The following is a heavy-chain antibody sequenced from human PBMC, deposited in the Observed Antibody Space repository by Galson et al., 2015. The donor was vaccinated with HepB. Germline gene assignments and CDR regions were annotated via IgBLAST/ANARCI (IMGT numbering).Heavy chain of an antibody. J-gene: IGHJ6*02. CDR2: INGDGGIR. D-gene: IGHD3-9*01. CDR3: AKEDYDLLTGYRYYNYGMDV. Sequence: SLRLSCAVSGSTFRDYWINWVRQAPGKGLVWVSRINGDGGIRNYADAVKGRFTISRDNAKNTLYPQMSSLTAEDTAVYYCAKEDYDLLTGYRYYNYGMDVWGQGTTVTVAS. V-gene: IGHV3-74*01. CDR1: GSTFRDYW.